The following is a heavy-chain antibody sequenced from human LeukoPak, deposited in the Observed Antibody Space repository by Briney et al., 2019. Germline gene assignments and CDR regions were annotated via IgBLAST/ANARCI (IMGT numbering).Heavy chain of an antibody. CDR3: VVMICGQGY. Sequence: GGSMRLSCATSGFTFSDHYLDWIRQAPGKGLEWVARIRNKVDTDVTEYAASVIGRFTISRDASKNSLYLQMNSLKIEDTAMYYCVVMICGQGYWGQGMPVTVSS. CDR2: IRNKVDTDVT. CDR1: GFTFSDHY. J-gene: IGHJ4*02. V-gene: IGHV3-72*01. D-gene: IGHD3-16*01.